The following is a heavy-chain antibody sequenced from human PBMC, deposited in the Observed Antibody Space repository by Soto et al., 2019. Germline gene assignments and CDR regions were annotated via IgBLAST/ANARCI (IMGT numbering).Heavy chain of an antibody. CDR1: GGTFSSYT. CDR2: IIPIFGTA. D-gene: IGHD5-12*01. CDR3: AIRNQRWLQLWYFDL. V-gene: IGHV1-69*12. J-gene: IGHJ2*01. Sequence: QVQLVQSGAEVKKPGSSVTVSCKASGGTFSSYTISWVRQAPGQGLEWMGGIIPIFGTANYAQKFQGRVTITADDSPTTAYMELSSLRSEDTAVYYCAIRNQRWLQLWYFDLWGRGTLVTVSS.